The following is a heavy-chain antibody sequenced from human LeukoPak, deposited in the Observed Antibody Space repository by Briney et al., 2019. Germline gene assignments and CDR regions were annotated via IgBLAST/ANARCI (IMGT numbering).Heavy chain of an antibody. J-gene: IGHJ5*02. CDR3: ARSGSPNWFDP. CDR2: IYYSGST. V-gene: IGHV4-59*01. Sequence: SETLSLTCTVSGGSISTYYWSWIRQPPGKGLEWIGYIYYSGSTNYNPSLKSRVTISVDTSKNQFSLKLSSVTAADTAVYYCARSGSPNWFDPWGQGTLVTVSS. D-gene: IGHD1-26*01. CDR1: GGSISTYY.